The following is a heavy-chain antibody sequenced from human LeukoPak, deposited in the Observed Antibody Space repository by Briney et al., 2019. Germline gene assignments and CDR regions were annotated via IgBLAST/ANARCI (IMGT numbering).Heavy chain of an antibody. D-gene: IGHD3-9*01. CDR1: GFTFSSYW. V-gene: IGHV3-7*01. J-gene: IGHJ4*02. CDR2: IKQDGSEK. CDR3: AKGLLYYDILTGATHFDY. Sequence: GGSLRLSCAASGFTFSSYWMTWVRQAPGKGLEWVANIKQDGSEKYYVDSVKGRFTISRDNAKNSLYLQMNSLRAEDTAVYYCAKGLLYYDILTGATHFDYWGQGTLVTVSS.